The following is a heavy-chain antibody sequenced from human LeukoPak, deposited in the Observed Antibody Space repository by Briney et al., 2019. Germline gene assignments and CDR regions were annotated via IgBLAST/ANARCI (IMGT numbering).Heavy chain of an antibody. V-gene: IGHV3-23*01. CDR2: ISASSVTT. J-gene: IGHJ3*02. Sequence: PSETLSLTCTVSGYSISSGYYWGWVRQAPGKGLEWVSVISASSVTTYYADSVKGRFTISRDNSKNTLYLQMNSLRAEDTAVYYCSRNWNDAFDIWGQGTMVTVSS. D-gene: IGHD1-1*01. CDR1: GYSISSGYY. CDR3: SRNWNDAFDI.